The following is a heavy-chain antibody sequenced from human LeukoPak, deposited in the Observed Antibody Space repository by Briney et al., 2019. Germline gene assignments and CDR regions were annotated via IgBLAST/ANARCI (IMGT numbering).Heavy chain of an antibody. D-gene: IGHD2-21*01. J-gene: IGHJ6*03. Sequence: GGSLRLSCAASGFTFSSYSMNWVRKAPGKGLEWVSSISSSSSYIYYADSVKGRFTISRDNAKNSLYLQMNSLRAEDTAVYYCARDESDGYYYYMDVWGKGTTVTVSS. CDR2: ISSSSSYI. CDR3: ARDESDGYYYYMDV. CDR1: GFTFSSYS. V-gene: IGHV3-21*01.